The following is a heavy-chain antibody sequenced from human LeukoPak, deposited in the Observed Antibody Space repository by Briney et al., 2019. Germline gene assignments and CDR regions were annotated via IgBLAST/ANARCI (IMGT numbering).Heavy chain of an antibody. CDR2: ISYDGSNK. V-gene: IGHV3-30*18. D-gene: IGHD6-19*01. CDR1: GFTFSSYD. CDR3: AKGAVAGIDY. J-gene: IGHJ4*02. Sequence: GGSLRLSCAASGFTFSSYDMHWVRQAPGKGLEWVAVISYDGSNKYYADSVKGRFTISRDNSKNTLYLQMNSLRAEDTAVYYCAKGAVAGIDYWGQGTLVTVSS.